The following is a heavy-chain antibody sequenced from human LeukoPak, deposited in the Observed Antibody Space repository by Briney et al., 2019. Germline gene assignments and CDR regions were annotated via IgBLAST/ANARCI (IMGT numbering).Heavy chain of an antibody. Sequence: GGSLRLSCAASGFTFDDYAMHWVRQAPGKGLEWVSGISWNSGSIGYPDSVKGRFTISRDNAKNSLYLQMNSLRAEDTALYYCAKGMNWNYAHDAFDIWGQGTMVTVSS. CDR2: ISWNSGSI. CDR3: AKGMNWNYAHDAFDI. V-gene: IGHV3-9*01. J-gene: IGHJ3*02. D-gene: IGHD1-7*01. CDR1: GFTFDDYA.